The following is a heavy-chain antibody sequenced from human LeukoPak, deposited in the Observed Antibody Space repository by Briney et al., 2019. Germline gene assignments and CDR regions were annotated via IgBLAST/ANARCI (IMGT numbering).Heavy chain of an antibody. D-gene: IGHD5-18*01. CDR1: GGSFSGYY. Sequence: SETLSLTCAAYGGSFSGYYWSWIRQPPGKGLEWIGEINHSGSTNYNPSLKSRVTISVDTSKNQFSLKLSSVTAADTAVYYCARGKLGRGYSVPPTFDYWGQGTLVTVSS. J-gene: IGHJ4*02. CDR3: ARGKLGRGYSVPPTFDY. V-gene: IGHV4-34*01. CDR2: INHSGST.